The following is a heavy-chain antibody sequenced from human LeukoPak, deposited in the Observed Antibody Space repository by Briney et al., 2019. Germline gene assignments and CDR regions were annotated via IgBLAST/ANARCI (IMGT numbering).Heavy chain of an antibody. D-gene: IGHD2/OR15-2a*01. CDR2: IYYSGST. V-gene: IGHV4-39*07. CDR1: GFTVSSNY. CDR3: ASTLYTGRPDY. J-gene: IGHJ4*02. Sequence: PGGSLRLSCAASGFTVSSNYMSWVRQAPGKGLEWIGSIYYSGSTYYNPSLKSRVTISVDTSKNQFSLKLSSVTAADTAVYYCASTLYTGRPDYWGQGTLVTVSS.